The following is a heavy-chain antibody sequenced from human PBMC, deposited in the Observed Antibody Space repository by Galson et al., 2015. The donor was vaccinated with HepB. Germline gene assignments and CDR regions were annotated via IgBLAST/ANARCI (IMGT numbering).Heavy chain of an antibody. CDR2: ISYDGSNK. CDR1: GFTFSSYA. V-gene: IGHV3-30-3*01. D-gene: IGHD3-22*01. Sequence: SLRLSCAASGFTFSSYAMHWVRQAPGKGLEWVAVISYDGSNKYYADSVKGRFTISRDNSKNTLYLQMNSLRAEDTAVYYCARDLGGYYESNWFDPWGQGTLVTVSS. J-gene: IGHJ5*02. CDR3: ARDLGGYYESNWFDP.